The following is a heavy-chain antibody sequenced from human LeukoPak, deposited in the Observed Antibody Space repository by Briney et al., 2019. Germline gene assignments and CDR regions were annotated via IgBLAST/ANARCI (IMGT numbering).Heavy chain of an antibody. CDR3: ARGPVIMITFGGVIGLRDGMDV. J-gene: IGHJ6*02. V-gene: IGHV1-8*01. CDR2: MNPNSGNT. Sequence: ASVKVSCKASGYTFTSYDINWVRQATGQGLEWMGWMNPNSGNTGYAQEFQGRVTMTRSTSISTAYMELSSLRAEDTAVYYCARGPVIMITFGGVIGLRDGMDVWGQGTTVTVSS. D-gene: IGHD3-16*02. CDR1: GYTFTSYD.